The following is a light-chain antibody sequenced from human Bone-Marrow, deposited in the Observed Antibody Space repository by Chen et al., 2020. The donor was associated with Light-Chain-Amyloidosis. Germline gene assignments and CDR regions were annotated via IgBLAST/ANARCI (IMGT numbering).Light chain of an antibody. J-gene: IGLJ1*01. CDR3: SSYTITNTLV. Sequence: QSALTQPASVSGFPGQSITISCTGTSIDVGGDNHVSWYQQHPDKAPKLMIYDVTNRPSWVPDRFSGSKSDNTASLTISGLQTEDEADYFCSSYTITNTLVFGSGTRVTVL. V-gene: IGLV2-14*01. CDR1: SIDVGGDNH. CDR2: DVT.